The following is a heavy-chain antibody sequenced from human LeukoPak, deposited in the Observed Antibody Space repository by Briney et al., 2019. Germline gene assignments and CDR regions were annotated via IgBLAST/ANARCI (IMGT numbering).Heavy chain of an antibody. CDR1: GFTFSSYG. CDR2: ISYDGSNK. J-gene: IGHJ4*02. CDR3: AKSFGIVATIDY. V-gene: IGHV3-30*18. Sequence: GRSLRLSCAASGFTFSSYGMHWVRQAPGKGLEWVAVISYDGSNKYYADSVKGRFTISRDNSKNTLYLQMNSLRAEDTAVYYCAKSFGIVATIDYWGRGTLVTVSS. D-gene: IGHD5-12*01.